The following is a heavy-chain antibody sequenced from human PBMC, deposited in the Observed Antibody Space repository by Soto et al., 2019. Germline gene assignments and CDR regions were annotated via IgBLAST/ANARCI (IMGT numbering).Heavy chain of an antibody. Sequence: QVQLVQSGAEVKKPGSSVKVSCKASGGTFSSYAISWVRQAPGQGLEWMGGIIPIFGTANYAQKFQGRVTITAGEATSTAYMELSSLRSEDTAVYYCARGTTIMVRGVMDAFAIWGQGTMVTVSS. J-gene: IGHJ3*02. V-gene: IGHV1-69*01. CDR1: GGTFSSYA. CDR3: ARGTTIMVRGVMDAFAI. CDR2: IIPIFGTA. D-gene: IGHD3-10*01.